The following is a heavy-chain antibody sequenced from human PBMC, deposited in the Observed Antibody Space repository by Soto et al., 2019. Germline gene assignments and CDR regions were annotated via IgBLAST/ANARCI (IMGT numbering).Heavy chain of an antibody. CDR2: IYYSGST. CDR1: GGSISSGDYY. Sequence: PSETLSLTCTVSGGSISSGDYYWSWIRQPPGKGLECIGYIYYSGSTYYNPSLKSRVTISVDTSNNQFSLKLSSVTTADTAVYYCARVPFYDSSGRSYYFYYWGPGTLVTVSP. CDR3: ARVPFYDSSGRSYYFYY. J-gene: IGHJ4*02. D-gene: IGHD3-22*01. V-gene: IGHV4-30-4*01.